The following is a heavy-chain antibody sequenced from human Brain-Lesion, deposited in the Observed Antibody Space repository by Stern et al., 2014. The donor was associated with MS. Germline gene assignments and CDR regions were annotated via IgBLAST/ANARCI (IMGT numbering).Heavy chain of an antibody. CDR2: TYSRSKWYY. J-gene: IGHJ5*01. V-gene: IGHV6-1*01. CDR1: GDSVSSNSAA. CDR3: AKGYNWFDS. Sequence: QMQLVQSGPGLMKPSQTLALTCAISGDSVSSNSAAWNWIRQSPSRGLEWLGRTYSRSKWYYQYAESVKSRITINADTSTNQFSLQLNSVTPEDTAVYLCAKGYNWFDSWGQGTVVTVS.